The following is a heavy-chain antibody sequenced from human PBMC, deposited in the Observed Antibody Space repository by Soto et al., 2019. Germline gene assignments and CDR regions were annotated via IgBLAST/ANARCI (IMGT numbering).Heavy chain of an antibody. V-gene: IGHV1-69*13. D-gene: IGHD2-2*01. CDR1: GGTFSSYA. Sequence: SVKVSCKASGGTFSSYAISWVRQAPGQGLEWMGGIIPIFGTANYAQKFQGRVTITADESTSTAYMELSSLRSEDTAVYYCARGQNSFGDIVVVQAADDYYGMVVWGQGTTVTVSS. CDR3: ARGQNSFGDIVVVQAADDYYGMVV. J-gene: IGHJ6*02. CDR2: IIPIFGTA.